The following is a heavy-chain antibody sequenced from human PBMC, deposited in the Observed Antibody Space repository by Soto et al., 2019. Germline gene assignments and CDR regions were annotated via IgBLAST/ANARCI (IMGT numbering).Heavy chain of an antibody. D-gene: IGHD3-3*01. J-gene: IGHJ4*02. CDR3: AKVNYDFWSGYYDY. CDR1: GFTFSNCA. CDR2: IGGSGGST. V-gene: IGHV3-23*01. Sequence: ELQLLESGGGLIQPGGSLRLSCAASGFTFSNCAMSWVRQPPGKGLEWVSGIGGSGGSTYYADSVKGRFTISRDNSKNTLYLQMNSLRAEDTAVYYCAKVNYDFWSGYYDYWGQGTLVTVSS.